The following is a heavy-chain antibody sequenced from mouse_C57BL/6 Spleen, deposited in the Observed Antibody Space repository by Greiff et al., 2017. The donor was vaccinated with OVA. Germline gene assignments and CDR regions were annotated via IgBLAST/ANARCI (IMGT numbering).Heavy chain of an antibody. D-gene: IGHD1-1*01. Sequence: EVKLMESGGGLVKPGGSLKLSCAASGFTFSSYAMSWVRQTPEKRLEWVATISDGGSYTYYPDNVKGRFTISRDNAKNNLYLQMSHLKSEDTAMYYCARGYGTFDYWGQGTTLTVSS. J-gene: IGHJ2*01. CDR2: ISDGGSYT. CDR3: ARGYGTFDY. V-gene: IGHV5-4*03. CDR1: GFTFSSYA.